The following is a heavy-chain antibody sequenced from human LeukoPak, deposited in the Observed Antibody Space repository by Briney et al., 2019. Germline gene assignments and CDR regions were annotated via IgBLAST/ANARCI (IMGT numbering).Heavy chain of an antibody. D-gene: IGHD1-1*01. CDR2: INRSAST. CDR3: AMGYNYDYSLDV. Sequence: PSETLSLTCAVYGGSFSGYYWSWIRQPPGKGLEWIGEINRSASTNYNPSPKSRVTISVDTSKNQFSLKLSSVPAADTAVYYCAMGYNYDYSLDVWDQGTTVTVSS. V-gene: IGHV4-34*01. CDR1: GGSFSGYY. J-gene: IGHJ6*02.